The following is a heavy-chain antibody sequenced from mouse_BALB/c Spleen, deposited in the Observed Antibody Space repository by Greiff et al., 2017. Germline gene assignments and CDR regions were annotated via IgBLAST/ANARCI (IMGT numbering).Heavy chain of an antibody. Sequence: QVQLKQSGAELVRPGTSVKVSCKASGYAFTNYLIEWVKQRPGQGLEWIGVINPGSGGTNYNEKFKGKAKLTADKSSSTAYMQLSSLTSDDSAVYYCARRTTVVALYWYFDVWGAGTAVTVSS. CDR2: INPGSGGT. V-gene: IGHV1-54*03. J-gene: IGHJ1*01. CDR3: ARRTTVVALYWYFDV. CDR1: GYAFTNYL. D-gene: IGHD1-1*01.